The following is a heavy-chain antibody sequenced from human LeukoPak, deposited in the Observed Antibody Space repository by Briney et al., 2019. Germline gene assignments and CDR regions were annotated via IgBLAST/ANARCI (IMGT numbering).Heavy chain of an antibody. CDR2: ITNTLGI. CDR1: GFTFSAYS. CDR3: ARDLDPWYLNL. J-gene: IGHJ2*01. Sequence: GGSLRLSCAASGFTFSAYSMNWVRQAPGKGLEWIVHITNTLGISYADSVKGRFTVSRDKNSLYLQMSSLRGEDTAVYYCARDLDPWYLNLWGRGTLVTVSS. V-gene: IGHV3-48*01.